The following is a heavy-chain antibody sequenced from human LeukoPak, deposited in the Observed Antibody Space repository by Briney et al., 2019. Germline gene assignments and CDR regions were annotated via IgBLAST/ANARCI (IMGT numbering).Heavy chain of an antibody. Sequence: PGGSLRLSCAASGFTFSTYNMNWVRQAPGKGLQWVSSISPTGSYRYYATSVKGRFTISRDNAKNSLYLQLNSLRVEDTAVYYCAGLESVAGVDYWGQGTLVTVSS. D-gene: IGHD6-19*01. CDR2: ISPTGSYR. V-gene: IGHV3-21*01. CDR3: AGLESVAGVDY. J-gene: IGHJ4*02. CDR1: GFTFSTYN.